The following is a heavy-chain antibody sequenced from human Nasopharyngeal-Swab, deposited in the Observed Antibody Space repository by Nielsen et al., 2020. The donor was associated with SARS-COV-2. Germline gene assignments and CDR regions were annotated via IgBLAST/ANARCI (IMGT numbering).Heavy chain of an antibody. CDR2: ISWNSGSI. V-gene: IGHV3-9*01. Sequence: GGSLRLSCAASGSTFDDYAMHWVRQAPGKGLEWVSGISWNSGSIGYADSVKGRFTISRDNAKNSLYLQMNSLRAEDTALYYCAKIPNYYDSSGYWGQGTLVTVSS. CDR3: AKIPNYYDSSGY. J-gene: IGHJ4*02. CDR1: GSTFDDYA. D-gene: IGHD3-22*01.